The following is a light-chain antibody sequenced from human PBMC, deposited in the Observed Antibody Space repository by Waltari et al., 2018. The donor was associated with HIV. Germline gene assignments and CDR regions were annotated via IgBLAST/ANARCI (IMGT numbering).Light chain of an antibody. Sequence: QTVVTQEPSLTVSPGGTVTLTCPSSTGPVTSGPYANWFQQKPGQPPKALIFATTKRHPWTRDRLSGSRLGGDAVLTVSGVRPEDEADYYWLLYFSGFRPHWVFGGGTRLTVL. J-gene: IGLJ3*02. CDR1: TGPVTSGPY. V-gene: IGLV7-43*01. CDR3: LLYFSGFRPHWV. CDR2: ATT.